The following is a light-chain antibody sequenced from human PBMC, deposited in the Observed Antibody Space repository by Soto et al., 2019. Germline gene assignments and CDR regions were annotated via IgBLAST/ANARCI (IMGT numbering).Light chain of an antibody. CDR2: GAS. V-gene: IGKV3-15*01. Sequence: VVVTQSQATLSVSPGARATLSCRASQSVSSNLAWYQQKPGQAPRLLIYGASTRATGIPARFSGSGSGTEFTLTISSLQSEDFAVYYCHQYDNWPKTFGQGTRLEI. CDR1: QSVSSN. CDR3: HQYDNWPKT. J-gene: IGKJ5*01.